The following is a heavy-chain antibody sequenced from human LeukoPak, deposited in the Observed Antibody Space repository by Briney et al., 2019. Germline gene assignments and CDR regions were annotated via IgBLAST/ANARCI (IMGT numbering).Heavy chain of an antibody. CDR3: ARAGFGYSGYDDY. CDR1: GFTFSSYW. J-gene: IGHJ4*02. Sequence: GGSLRLSCAASGFTFSSYWMSWVRQAPGKGLEWVASIKQDGSEKYYVDSVKGRFTISRDNAKSSPYLQMNSLRAEDTAVYYCARAGFGYSGYDDYWGQGTLVTVSS. CDR2: IKQDGSEK. D-gene: IGHD5-12*01. V-gene: IGHV3-7*01.